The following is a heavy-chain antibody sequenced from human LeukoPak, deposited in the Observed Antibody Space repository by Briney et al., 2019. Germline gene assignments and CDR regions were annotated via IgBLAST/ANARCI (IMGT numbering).Heavy chain of an antibody. Sequence: PGRSLRLSCAASGFTFDDYAMHWVRQAPGKGLEWVSGISWNSGSIGYADSVKGRFTISRDNAKNSLYLQMNSLRAEDTAVYYCAKETVAGTSHLLYYYYGMDVWGQGTTVTVSS. J-gene: IGHJ6*02. CDR2: ISWNSGSI. V-gene: IGHV3-9*01. CDR1: GFTFDDYA. D-gene: IGHD6-19*01. CDR3: AKETVAGTSHLLYYYYGMDV.